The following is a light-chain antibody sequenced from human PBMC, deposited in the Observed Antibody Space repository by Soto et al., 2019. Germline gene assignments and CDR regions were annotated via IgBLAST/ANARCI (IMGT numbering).Light chain of an antibody. J-gene: IGKJ4*01. CDR3: QQRAYWPPLT. CDR1: QSVLYSSNNKNC. Sequence: DIVMTQSPDSLAVSLGERATVNCESSQSVLYSSNNKNCLAWYQQKPGQPPRLLIYEATNRAADIPARFSGSGSGTDFTLTISSLEPGDSGIYYCQQRAYWPPLTFGGGTKVDIK. CDR2: EAT. V-gene: IGKV4-1*01.